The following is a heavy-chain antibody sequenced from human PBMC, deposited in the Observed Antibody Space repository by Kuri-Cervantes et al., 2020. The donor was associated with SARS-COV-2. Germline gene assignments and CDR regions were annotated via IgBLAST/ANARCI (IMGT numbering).Heavy chain of an antibody. CDR1: GGSISSYY. CDR3: AGRGHSYGYGGYYYYMDV. D-gene: IGHD5-18*01. CDR2: IYYSGST. J-gene: IGHJ6*03. V-gene: IGHV4-4*07. Sequence: SETLSLTCTVSGGSISSYYWSWIRQPAGKGLEWIGSIYYSGSTNYNPSLKSRVTISVDTSKNQFSLKLSSVTAADTAVYYCAGRGHSYGYGGYYYYMDVWGKGTTVTVSS.